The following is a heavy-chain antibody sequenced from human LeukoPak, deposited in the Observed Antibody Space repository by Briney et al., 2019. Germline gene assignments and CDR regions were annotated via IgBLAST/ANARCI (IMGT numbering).Heavy chain of an antibody. V-gene: IGHV3-33*01. J-gene: IGHJ4*02. D-gene: IGHD6-19*01. CDR2: IYYDGDNK. CDR1: GFTFSSSD. CDR3: AREPGDSSGWSE. Sequence: GGSLRLSCAASGFTFSSSDMHWVRQAPGKGLEWVAVIYYDGDNKYNADSVKGRFTISRDNSKNMLFLQLNSLRAEDTAVYYCAREPGDSSGWSEWGQGTLVTVSS.